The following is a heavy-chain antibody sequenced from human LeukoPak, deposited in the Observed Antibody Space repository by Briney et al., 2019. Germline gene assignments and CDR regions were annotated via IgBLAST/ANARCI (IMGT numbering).Heavy chain of an antibody. CDR1: GFRFSNYW. Sequence: GGSLRLSCAASGFRFSNYWIHWVRQAPAKGLVWVSRIRTDGGSTAYADFVKGRFTISRDNAKDTVYLQMNSLRADDTAVYYCARDMETGGRAFDSWGQGTLVTVSS. V-gene: IGHV3-74*01. J-gene: IGHJ4*02. D-gene: IGHD2-8*02. CDR3: ARDMETGGRAFDS. CDR2: IRTDGGST.